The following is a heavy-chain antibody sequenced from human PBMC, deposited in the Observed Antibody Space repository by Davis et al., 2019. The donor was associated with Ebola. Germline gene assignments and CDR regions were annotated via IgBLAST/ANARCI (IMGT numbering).Heavy chain of an antibody. CDR2: INPNSGGT. CDR1: GYTFTGYY. CDR3: ASLDACGCSGGSCYCFDY. Sequence: ASVKVSCKASGYTFTGYYMHWVRQAPGQGLEWMGWINPNSGGTNYAQKFQGRVTMTRDTSISTAYMELSRLRSDDTAVYYCASLDACGCSGGSCYCFDYWGQGTLVTVSS. V-gene: IGHV1-2*02. J-gene: IGHJ4*02. D-gene: IGHD2-15*01.